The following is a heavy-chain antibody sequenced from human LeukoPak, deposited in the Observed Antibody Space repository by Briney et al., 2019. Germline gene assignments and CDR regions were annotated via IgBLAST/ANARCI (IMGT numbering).Heavy chain of an antibody. CDR2: IYSGGST. J-gene: IGHJ4*02. CDR3: AREGGTYYFDY. CDR1: GFTVSSNY. Sequence: PGGSLRLSCAASGFTVSSNYMSWVRQAPGKGLEWVSIIYSGGSTFYAESVKGRFTISRDTSRNTLYLQMNSQRTEDTAVYYCAREGGTYYFDYWGQGTLVTVSS. V-gene: IGHV3-66*02. D-gene: IGHD1-26*01.